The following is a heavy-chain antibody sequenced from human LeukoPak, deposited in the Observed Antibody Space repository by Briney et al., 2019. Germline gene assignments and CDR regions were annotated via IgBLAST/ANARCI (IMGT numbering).Heavy chain of an antibody. Sequence: GSLRLSCATSGFNFDRYTIHWVRQAPGKGLEWVSLAGWAGGTTFYSDSVRGRFTISRDSGRKSVYLQMNSLTTDDTAFYFCAKELDTMFFDYWGQGALVTVSS. CDR1: GFNFDRYT. V-gene: IGHV3-43*01. J-gene: IGHJ4*02. CDR2: AGWAGGTT. CDR3: AKELDTMFFDY. D-gene: IGHD3-10*02.